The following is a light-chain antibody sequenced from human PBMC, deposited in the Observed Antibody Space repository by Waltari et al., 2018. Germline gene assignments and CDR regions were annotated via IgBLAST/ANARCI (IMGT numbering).Light chain of an antibody. J-gene: IGLJ2*01. CDR2: KGS. CDR1: SSAVGSYYL. CDR3: CSYPIFGPVV. V-gene: IGLV2-23*01. Sequence: QSALTQPASVSGSPGQSITVSCIGTSSAVGSYYLVSWYQHHPGKAPKLVIHKGSKRPSGVSIRFSGSKSGNTASLTISGLQPEYEADYYCCSYPIFGPVVFGGGTKLTVL.